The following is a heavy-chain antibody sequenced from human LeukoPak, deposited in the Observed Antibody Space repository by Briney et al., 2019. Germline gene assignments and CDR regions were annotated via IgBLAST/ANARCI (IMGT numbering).Heavy chain of an antibody. J-gene: IGHJ4*02. D-gene: IGHD1-26*01. CDR2: ISGSGGST. CDR1: GFTSSSYA. CDR3: AKGRYSGSYFRACPDY. Sequence: GGSLRLSCAASGFTSSSYAMSWVRQAPGKGLEWVSAISGSGGSTYYADSVKGRFTISRDNSKNTLYLQMNSLRAEDTAVYYCAKGRYSGSYFRACPDYWGQGTLVTVSS. V-gene: IGHV3-23*01.